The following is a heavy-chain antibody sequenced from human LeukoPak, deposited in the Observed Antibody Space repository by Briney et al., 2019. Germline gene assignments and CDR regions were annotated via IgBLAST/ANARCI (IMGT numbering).Heavy chain of an antibody. D-gene: IGHD6-19*01. CDR2: IYYSGST. CDR3: ARGYTDGWLIGY. V-gene: IGHV4-39*07. Sequence: SETLSLTCTVPGGSISSSSYYWGWIRQPPGKGLERIGSIYYSGSTYYNPSLKSRVIISRDTSKNLFSLNLSSVTAADTAVYYCARGYTDGWLIGYWGQGTLVTVSS. J-gene: IGHJ4*02. CDR1: GGSISSSSYY.